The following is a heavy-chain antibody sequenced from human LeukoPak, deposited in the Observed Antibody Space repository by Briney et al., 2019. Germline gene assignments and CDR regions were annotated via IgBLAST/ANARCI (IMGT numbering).Heavy chain of an antibody. J-gene: IGHJ4*02. V-gene: IGHV1-46*01. CDR2: INPSGGST. CDR3: ARGDYCDSSGYLDTRKNFDY. CDR1: GYTFTSYY. Sequence: GASVKVSCKASGYTFTSYYMHWVRQTTGQGLEWMGIINPSGGSTSYAQKFQGRVTMTRDTSTSTVYMELSSLRSEDTAVYYCARGDYCDSSGYLDTRKNFDYWGQGTLVTVSS. D-gene: IGHD3-22*01.